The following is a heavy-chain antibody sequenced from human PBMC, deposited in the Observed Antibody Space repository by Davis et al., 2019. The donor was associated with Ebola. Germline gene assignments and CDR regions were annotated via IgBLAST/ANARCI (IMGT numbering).Heavy chain of an antibody. D-gene: IGHD3-10*01. CDR2: IYTSGST. J-gene: IGHJ4*02. Sequence: PSETLSLTCTVSGGSISSGTYYWSWIRQPAGKGLEWIGHIYTSGSTNYNPSLKSRVTISVDTSKNQFSLKLSSVTAADTAVYYCARNNSGIPFDSWGQGTLVMVSS. CDR1: GGSISSGTYY. CDR3: ARNNSGIPFDS. V-gene: IGHV4-61*09.